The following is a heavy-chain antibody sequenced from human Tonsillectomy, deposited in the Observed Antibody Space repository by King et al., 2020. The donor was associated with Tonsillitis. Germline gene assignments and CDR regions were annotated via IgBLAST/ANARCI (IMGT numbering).Heavy chain of an antibody. D-gene: IGHD3-22*01. CDR1: GFTFGDYG. V-gene: IGHV3-20*04. Sequence: VQLVESGGGVVRPGGSLRLSCAASGFTFGDYGMSWVRQVPGKGLEWVSGINWNGGSTGYADAVKGRFTISRDNAKNSLDLQMNSLRDEDTALYYCTRACGNNNYYDSSCYYFFAYWGQGSLVTVSS. CDR2: INWNGGST. J-gene: IGHJ4*02. CDR3: TRACGNNNYYDSSCYYFFAY.